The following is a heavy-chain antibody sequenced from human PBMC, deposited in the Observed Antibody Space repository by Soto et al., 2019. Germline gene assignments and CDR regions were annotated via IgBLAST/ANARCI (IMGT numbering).Heavy chain of an antibody. V-gene: IGHV4-30-4*01. Sequence: TLSLTCTVSGGSISSGDYYWSWIRQPPGKGLEWIGYIYYSGSTYYNPSLKSRVTISVDTSKNQFSLKLSSVTAADTAVYYCARDSRDVVAVAATPVIYYYYGMDVWGQGTTVTVSS. CDR1: GGSISSGDYY. CDR3: ARDSRDVVAVAATPVIYYYYGMDV. CDR2: IYYSGST. J-gene: IGHJ6*02. D-gene: IGHD2-15*01.